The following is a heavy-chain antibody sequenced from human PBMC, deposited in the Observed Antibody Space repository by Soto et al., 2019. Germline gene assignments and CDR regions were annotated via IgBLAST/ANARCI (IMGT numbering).Heavy chain of an antibody. J-gene: IGHJ6*02. Sequence: GASVKVSCKASGYTFTSYAMHWVRQAPGQRLEWMGWINAGNGNTKYSQKFQGRVTITRDTSASTAYMELSSLRSEDTAAYYCAASLANGSGSYGYYYYYYGMDVWGQGTTVTVSS. CDR1: GYTFTSYA. CDR2: INAGNGNT. V-gene: IGHV1-3*01. D-gene: IGHD3-10*01. CDR3: AASLANGSGSYGYYYYYYGMDV.